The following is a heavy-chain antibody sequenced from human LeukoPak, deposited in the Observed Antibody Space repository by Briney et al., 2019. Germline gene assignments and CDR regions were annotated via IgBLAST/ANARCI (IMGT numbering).Heavy chain of an antibody. V-gene: IGHV3-48*02. CDR1: GFTFSSYS. CDR2: ISSSSRTI. J-gene: IGHJ4*02. CDR3: ARDRVSEFDY. D-gene: IGHD1-26*01. Sequence: PGGSLRPSCAASGFTFSSYSMNWVRQAPGKGLEWLLYISSSSRTIHYADAVKGRFTISRDNAKNSLYLQMDSLRDEDTAVYYCARDRVSEFDYWGQGTLVTVSS.